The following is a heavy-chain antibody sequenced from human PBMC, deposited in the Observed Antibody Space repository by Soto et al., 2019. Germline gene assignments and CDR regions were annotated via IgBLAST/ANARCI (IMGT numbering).Heavy chain of an antibody. D-gene: IGHD6-19*01. V-gene: IGHV3-23*01. CDR3: AKTDHSAWFFPLFDS. J-gene: IGHJ4*02. CDR1: GFTFDNHA. Sequence: GGSLRLSCIASGFTFDNHAMSWGRQAPGKGLEWVSAISAGGLSTYYIDSVKGRFTVSRDNSNNTLYLQLNSLRAEDTALYYCAKTDHSAWFFPLFDSWGQGPLVTVSS. CDR2: ISAGGLST.